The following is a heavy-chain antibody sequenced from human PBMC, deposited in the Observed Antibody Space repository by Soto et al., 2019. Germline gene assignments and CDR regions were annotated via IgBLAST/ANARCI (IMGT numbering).Heavy chain of an antibody. CDR3: AYSTGWYRHDV. D-gene: IGHD6-19*01. V-gene: IGHV4-4*02. CDR2: ILHSGET. Sequence: QVQLQESGPGLVKPSGTLSLTCAVSGDSITNSRGWTWVRQPPGKGLEWIGDILHSGETNYNPSLKSRVFISVDKSQNQFSLRVSSVTVADTAVYYCAYSTGWYRHDVWGQGTLVTVSS. J-gene: IGHJ3*01. CDR1: GDSITNSRG.